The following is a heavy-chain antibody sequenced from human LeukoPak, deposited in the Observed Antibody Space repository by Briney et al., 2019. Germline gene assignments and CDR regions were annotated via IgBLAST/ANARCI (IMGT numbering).Heavy chain of an antibody. J-gene: IGHJ4*02. Sequence: GGSLRLSCAASGFTFSSYGMHWVRQAPGKGLEWVAVISYDGSNTYYADSVKGRFTISRDNSKNTLYLQMNGLRAEDTAIHYCAKVGATVPHYFDCWGQGTLVTVSS. CDR3: AKVGATVPHYFDC. CDR1: GFTFSSYG. CDR2: ISYDGSNT. D-gene: IGHD4-17*01. V-gene: IGHV3-30*18.